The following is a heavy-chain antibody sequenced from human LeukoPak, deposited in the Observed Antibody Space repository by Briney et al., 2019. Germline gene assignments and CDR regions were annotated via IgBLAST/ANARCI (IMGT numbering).Heavy chain of an antibody. J-gene: IGHJ4*02. CDR3: ARTGGKQWLPDY. V-gene: IGHV4-59*08. CDR1: GGSINNYY. Sequence: PSETLSLTCTVSGGSINNYYWNWIRQPPGKGLEWIGYIYYSGSTSYNPSLKSRVTISVDTSKNQFSLKLSSVTAADTAVYYCARTGGKQWLPDYWGQGTLVTVSS. CDR2: IYYSGST. D-gene: IGHD6-19*01.